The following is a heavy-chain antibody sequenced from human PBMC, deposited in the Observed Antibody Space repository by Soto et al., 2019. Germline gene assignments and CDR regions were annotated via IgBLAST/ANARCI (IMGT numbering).Heavy chain of an antibody. CDR2: MSNSGSRT. J-gene: IGHJ4*02. Sequence: VQLLESGGGLVQPGGSLRLSCAASGFTFSNYAMSWVRQAPGKGLEWVSGMSNSGSRTYSADSVKGRFIISRDNSKNTLYLQMNSLRPEDTAVYYCAKAYFDILTGYFGDYWGQGTLVSVSS. D-gene: IGHD3-9*01. CDR3: AKAYFDILTGYFGDY. CDR1: GFTFSNYA. V-gene: IGHV3-23*01.